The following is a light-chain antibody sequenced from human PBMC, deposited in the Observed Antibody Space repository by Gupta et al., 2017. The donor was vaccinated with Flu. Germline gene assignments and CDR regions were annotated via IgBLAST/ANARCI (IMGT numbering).Light chain of an antibody. CDR1: QSVSSSY. V-gene: IGKV3-20*01. Sequence: GTLSLSPGERGTLSCRASQSVSSSYLAWYQQKPGQAPRLLIYDASSRATGIPDRFSGSGSGTXFTLTIXRLEPEDFAVYYCQQYGRSPFTFGXGTKVDIK. CDR2: DAS. J-gene: IGKJ3*01. CDR3: QQYGRSPFT.